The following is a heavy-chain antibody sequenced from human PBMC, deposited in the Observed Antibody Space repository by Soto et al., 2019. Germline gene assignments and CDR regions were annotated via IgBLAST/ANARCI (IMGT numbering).Heavy chain of an antibody. CDR2: ISYDGSNK. Sequence: PGGSLRLSCAASGFTFSSYGMHWVRQAPGKGLEWVAVISYDGSNKYYADSVKGRFTISRDNSKNTLYLQMNSLRAEDTAVYYCAKKGHSSGWSEYFQHWGQGTRVTVAS. CDR3: AKKGHSSGWSEYFQH. J-gene: IGHJ1*01. CDR1: GFTFSSYG. V-gene: IGHV3-30*18. D-gene: IGHD6-19*01.